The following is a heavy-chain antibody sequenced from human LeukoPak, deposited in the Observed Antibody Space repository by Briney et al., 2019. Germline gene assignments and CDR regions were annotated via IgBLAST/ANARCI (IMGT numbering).Heavy chain of an antibody. CDR3: ARAVTIFGVVPGPFDY. V-gene: IGHV1-18*01. J-gene: IGHJ4*02. CDR1: GYTFTSYG. CDR2: ISAYNGNR. Sequence: ASVKVSCKASGYTFTSYGIGWVRQAPGQGLEWMGWISAYNGNRNYAQKLQDRVTMTTDTSTSTAYMELRSLRSEDTAVYYCARAVTIFGVVPGPFDYWGQGTLVTVSS. D-gene: IGHD3-3*01.